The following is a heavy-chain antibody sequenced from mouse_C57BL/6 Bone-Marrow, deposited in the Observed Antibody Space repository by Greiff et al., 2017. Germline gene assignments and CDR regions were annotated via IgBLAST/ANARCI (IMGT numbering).Heavy chain of an antibody. CDR2: IWWGDVK. J-gene: IGHJ3*01. CDR3: ARTYYDYGEDWFAY. D-gene: IGHD2-4*01. V-gene: IGHV8-8*01. CDR1: GFSLSTFGMG. Sequence: QVTLKVSGPGILQPSQTLSLTCSFSGFSLSTFGMGVGWIRQPPGKGLGWLAHIWWGDVKYYNPALKSRLTISKDTSKNQVFLKIANVDSADTATYYCARTYYDYGEDWFAYWGQGTLVTVSA.